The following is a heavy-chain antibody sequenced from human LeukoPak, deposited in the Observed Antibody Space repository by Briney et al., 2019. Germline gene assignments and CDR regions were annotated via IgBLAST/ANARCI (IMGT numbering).Heavy chain of an antibody. CDR2: INHSGST. Sequence: SETLSLTCAVYGGSFSGYYWSWIRQPPGKGLEWIGEINHSGSTNYNPSLKSRVTISVDTSKNQFSLKLSSVTAADTAVYYCARGLRYFDWLSYTGSWFDPWGQGTLVTVSS. CDR3: ARGLRYFDWLSYTGSWFDP. CDR1: GGSFSGYY. D-gene: IGHD3-9*01. J-gene: IGHJ5*02. V-gene: IGHV4-34*01.